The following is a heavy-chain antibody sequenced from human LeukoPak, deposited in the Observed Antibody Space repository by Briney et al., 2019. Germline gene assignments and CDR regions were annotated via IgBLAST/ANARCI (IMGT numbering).Heavy chain of an antibody. CDR1: GGSISSYY. V-gene: IGHV4-59*01. D-gene: IGHD6-19*01. CDR2: IYYSGST. J-gene: IGHJ4*02. Sequence: SETLSLTCTVSGGSISSYYWSWLRQPPGKGLEWIGYIYYSGSTNYNPSLKSRVTISVDTSKNQFSLKLSSVTAADTAVYYCARAGYSSGWYYFDYWGQGTLVTVSS. CDR3: ARAGYSSGWYYFDY.